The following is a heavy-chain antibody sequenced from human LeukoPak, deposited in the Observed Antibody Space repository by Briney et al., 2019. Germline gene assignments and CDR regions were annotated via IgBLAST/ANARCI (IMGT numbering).Heavy chain of an antibody. Sequence: GGSLRLSCAASGFTFSTYGMSWVRQAPGEGLEWVSSISGSGGSTYYADSVKGRVTVSRDNSKSTLSLQMNSLRVEDTAVYYCAKSPYYDSSGYYREYYFDQWGQGTLVTVS. D-gene: IGHD3-22*01. V-gene: IGHV3-23*01. CDR3: AKSPYYDSSGYYREYYFDQ. J-gene: IGHJ4*02. CDR1: GFTFSTYG. CDR2: ISGSGGST.